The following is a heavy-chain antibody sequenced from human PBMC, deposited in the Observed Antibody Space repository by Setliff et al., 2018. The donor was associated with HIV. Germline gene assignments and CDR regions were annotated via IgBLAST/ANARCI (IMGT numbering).Heavy chain of an antibody. CDR1: GGSISSSSYY. V-gene: IGHV4-39*01. J-gene: IGHJ4*02. CDR2: IYYSGST. Sequence: SETLSLTCTVSGGSISSSSYYWGWIRQPPGKGLEWIGSIYYSGSTYYNPSLKSRVTISVDTSKNRFSLKVRSVTAADTAAYYCARRTEVGATVDYWGQGTLVTVSS. CDR3: ARRTEVGATVDY. D-gene: IGHD1-26*01.